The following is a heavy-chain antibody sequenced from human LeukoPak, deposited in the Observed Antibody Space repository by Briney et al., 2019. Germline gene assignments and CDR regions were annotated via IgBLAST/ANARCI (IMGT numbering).Heavy chain of an antibody. CDR3: ATSTMVYAPLDH. D-gene: IGHD2-8*01. CDR1: GFTFSSYA. CDR2: ISFDGSNE. V-gene: IGHV3-30-3*01. Sequence: GRSLRLSCAGSGFTFSSYAIHWVRQAPGKGLEWVTVISFDGSNEYYTDSVKGRFTISRDNSKNTLYLQMNSLRAEDTAVYYCATSTMVYAPLDHWGQGTLVTVSS. J-gene: IGHJ5*02.